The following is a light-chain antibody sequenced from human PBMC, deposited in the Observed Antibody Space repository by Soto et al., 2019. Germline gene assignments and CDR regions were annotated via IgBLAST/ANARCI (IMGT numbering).Light chain of an antibody. CDR2: NVN. Sequence: QSVLTQPASVSGSPGQSITISCTGTSSDVGNYNYVSWYQQHPGEVPKLIIFNVNNRPSGVSNRFSGSKSGNTASLTISGLQAEDVADKICRPFTSSPIYDFGTG. V-gene: IGLV2-14*01. CDR1: SSDVGNYNY. J-gene: IGLJ1*01. CDR3: RPFTSSPIYD.